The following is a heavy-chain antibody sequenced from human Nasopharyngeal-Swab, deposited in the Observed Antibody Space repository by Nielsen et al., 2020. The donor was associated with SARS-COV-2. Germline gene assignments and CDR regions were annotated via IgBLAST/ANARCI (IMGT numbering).Heavy chain of an antibody. Sequence: SVKVSCKASGGTFISYAISWVRQAPGQGLEWMGGILPIFGTANYAQKFQGRVTITADKSTSTAYMELSSLRSEDTAVYYCARNPVDYDYVWGSYRYRTFDYWGQGTLVTVSS. CDR3: ARNPVDYDYVWGSYRYRTFDY. V-gene: IGHV1-69*06. J-gene: IGHJ4*02. D-gene: IGHD3-16*02. CDR1: GGTFISYA. CDR2: ILPIFGTA.